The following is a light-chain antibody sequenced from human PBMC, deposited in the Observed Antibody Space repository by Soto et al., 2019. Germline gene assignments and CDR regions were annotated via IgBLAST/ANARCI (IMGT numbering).Light chain of an antibody. CDR2: DTF. V-gene: IGKV3-11*01. CDR3: QQGGS. CDR1: QSFGTS. J-gene: IGKJ4*01. Sequence: EIVLTQFPATLSLSPGEKATLSCRASQSFGTSLAWYPQRPAQAPRLLIYDTFKVARGVPARLSGSGSGADFTLTSSGLEPEDFAVYYCQQGGSFGGGTKVEIK.